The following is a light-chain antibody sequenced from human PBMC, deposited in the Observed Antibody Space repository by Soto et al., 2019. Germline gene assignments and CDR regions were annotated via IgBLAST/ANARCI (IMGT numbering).Light chain of an antibody. CDR1: QGIIDC. V-gene: IGKV1-27*01. CDR2: DAS. CDR3: QKYNSAPRT. J-gene: IGKJ1*01. Sequence: DIQMTQSPSSLSASVGDRVTITCRASQGIIDCLAWYQQKPGKAPKLLIYDASTLQSGVPSRFSGSGAGTDFTLTISSLQPEDVATYYCQKYNSAPRTFGQGTKVEIK.